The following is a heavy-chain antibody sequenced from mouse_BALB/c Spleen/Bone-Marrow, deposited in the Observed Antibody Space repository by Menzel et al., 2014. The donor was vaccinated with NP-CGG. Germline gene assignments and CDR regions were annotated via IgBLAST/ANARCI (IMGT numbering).Heavy chain of an antibody. J-gene: IGHJ3*01. CDR3: AREGYGNYAY. CDR1: GYTFTSYT. D-gene: IGHD2-10*02. CDR2: INPSSGYT. V-gene: IGHV1-4*01. Sequence: QVQLQQSGAGLARPGASVKMSCEASGYTFTSYTMHWVKQRPGKGLEWIGYINPSSGYTNYNQKFKDKATLTADKSSSTVYMQLSGLTSEYSAVYYCAREGYGNYAYWGQGTLVTVSA.